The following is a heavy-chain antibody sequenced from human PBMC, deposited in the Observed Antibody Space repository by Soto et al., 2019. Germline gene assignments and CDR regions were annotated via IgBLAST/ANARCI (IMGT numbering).Heavy chain of an antibody. CDR3: ASLISRPFAY. CDR1: GGTFSSYA. V-gene: IGHV1-69*13. D-gene: IGHD2-21*01. J-gene: IGHJ4*02. CDR2: IIPIFGTA. Sequence: EASVKVSCKASGGTFSSYAISWVRQAPGQGLEWMGGIIPIFGTANYAQKFQGRVTTTADESTSTAYMELSSLRSEDTAVYYCASLISRPFAYWGQGTLVTVSS.